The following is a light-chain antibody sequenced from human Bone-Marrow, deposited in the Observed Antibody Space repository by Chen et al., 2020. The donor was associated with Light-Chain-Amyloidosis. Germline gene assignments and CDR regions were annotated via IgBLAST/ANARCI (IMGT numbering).Light chain of an antibody. CDR3: MRALQTPWT. Sequence: IVRTQSPLSLPVTPGEPASISCRSSQNLLYTNGYHSVDLYLQKPGQSPQLLIYLVSHRASGVPDRFSGSGSGTDFTLRISRVVADDVGVYYCMRALQTPWTFGQGTKVELK. J-gene: IGKJ1*01. CDR2: LVS. V-gene: IGKV2-28*01. CDR1: QNLLYTNGYHS.